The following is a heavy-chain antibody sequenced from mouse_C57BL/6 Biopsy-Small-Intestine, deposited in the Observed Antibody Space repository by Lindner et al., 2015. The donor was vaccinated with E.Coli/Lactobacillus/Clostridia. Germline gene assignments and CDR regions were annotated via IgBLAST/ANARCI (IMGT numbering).Heavy chain of an antibody. D-gene: IGHD2-2*01. CDR2: ISYSGST. CDR1: GYSITSGYD. J-gene: IGHJ4*01. CDR3: VRDGYGHYYAMDY. V-gene: IGHV3-1*01. Sequence: VQLPESGPGMVKPSQSLSLTCTVTGYSITSGYDWHWIRHFPGNKLEWMGYISYSGSTDYNPSLKSRISITHDTSKNHFFLKLNSVTTEDTATYYCVRDGYGHYYAMDYWGQGTSVTVSS.